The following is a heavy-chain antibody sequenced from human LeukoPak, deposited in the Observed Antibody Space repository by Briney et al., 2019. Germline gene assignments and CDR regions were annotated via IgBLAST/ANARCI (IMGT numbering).Heavy chain of an antibody. CDR1: GGSISSGGYY. Sequence: SQTLSLTCTVSGGSISSGGYYWSWIRQHPGKGLEWIGYIYYSGSTYYNPSLKSRVTISVDTSKNQFSLKLSSVTAADTAVYYCAGGGGYSYGYGVHPFDPWGQGTLVTVSS. CDR3: AGGGGYSYGYGVHPFDP. D-gene: IGHD5-18*01. CDR2: IYYSGST. J-gene: IGHJ5*02. V-gene: IGHV4-31*03.